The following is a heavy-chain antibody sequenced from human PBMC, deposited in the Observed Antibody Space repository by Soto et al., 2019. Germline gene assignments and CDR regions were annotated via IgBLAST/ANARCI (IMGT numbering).Heavy chain of an antibody. CDR3: ARVTPGNNLYYFSGLDF. CDR1: GGSISSSSYY. V-gene: IGHV4-39*01. CDR2: IYYSGST. Sequence: SETLSLTCTVSGGSISSSSYYWGWIRQPPGKGLEWIGSIYYSGSTYYNPSLKSRVTISVDTSKNQFSLKLSSVTAADTGVYYCARVTPGNNLYYFSGLDFWGQGTSVTVSS. J-gene: IGHJ6*02. D-gene: IGHD1-1*01.